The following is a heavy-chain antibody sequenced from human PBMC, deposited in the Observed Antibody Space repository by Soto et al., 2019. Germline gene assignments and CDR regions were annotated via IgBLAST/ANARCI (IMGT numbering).Heavy chain of an antibody. CDR3: TTHPSLYISGLYFFDS. V-gene: IGHV3-23*01. Sequence: GGSLRLSCTASGFTFSSHAMTWVRQAPGKGLEWVSGLSGSGGSIYYADSVKGRFTISRDNSMNTLYLQMKSLRAEDTAVYYCTTHPSLYISGLYFFDSWGQGALVTVPS. CDR1: GFTFSSHA. J-gene: IGHJ4*02. CDR2: LSGSGGSI. D-gene: IGHD6-19*01.